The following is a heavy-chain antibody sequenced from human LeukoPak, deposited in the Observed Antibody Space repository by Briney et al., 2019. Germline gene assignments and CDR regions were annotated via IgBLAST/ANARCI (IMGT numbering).Heavy chain of an antibody. CDR2: INPNSGNT. J-gene: IGHJ4*02. D-gene: IGHD6-13*01. CDR1: GYTFTNND. Sequence: ASVKVSCKASGYTFTNNDINWVRQATGQGLEWMGWINPNSGNTGYAQKFQGRVTMTRDTSISTAYMELNSLRAEDTAVYYCARLNSSSWYFDYWGQGTLVTVSS. CDR3: ARLNSSSWYFDY. V-gene: IGHV1-8*01.